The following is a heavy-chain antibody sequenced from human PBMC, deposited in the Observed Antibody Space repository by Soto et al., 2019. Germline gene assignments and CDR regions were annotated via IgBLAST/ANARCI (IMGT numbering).Heavy chain of an antibody. D-gene: IGHD3-10*01. Sequence: QVQLVQSGAEVKNPGASVKVSCKASGYTFTSYAMHWVRQAPGQRLEWMGWINAGNGNTKYSQKFQGRVTITRDTSASTAYMELSSLRSEDTAVYFCARVGYYFPFYGMDVWGQGTTVTVSS. CDR3: ARVGYYFPFYGMDV. V-gene: IGHV1-3*01. CDR1: GYTFTSYA. J-gene: IGHJ6*02. CDR2: INAGNGNT.